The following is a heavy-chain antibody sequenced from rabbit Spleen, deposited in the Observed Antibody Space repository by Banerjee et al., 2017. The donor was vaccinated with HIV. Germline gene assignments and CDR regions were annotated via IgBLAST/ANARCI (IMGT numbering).Heavy chain of an antibody. CDR2: IDSGSSGST. J-gene: IGHJ4*01. V-gene: IGHV1S40*01. Sequence: QSLEESGGDLVKPGASLTLTCMSSGVSFSDSSYMCWVRQAPGKGLEWIACIDSGSSGSTYYASWAKGRFTISKTSSTTVTLQMTSLTAADTATYFCVRGASSSGYYSLWGPGTLVTVS. CDR1: GVSFSDSSY. CDR3: VRGASSSGYYSL. D-gene: IGHD1-1*01.